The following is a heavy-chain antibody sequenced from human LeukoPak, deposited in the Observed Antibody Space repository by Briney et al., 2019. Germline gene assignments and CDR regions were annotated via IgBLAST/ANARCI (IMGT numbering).Heavy chain of an antibody. CDR1: GGSITGGDSY. J-gene: IGHJ5*02. Sequence: SETLSLTCSVSGGSITGGDSYWSWLRQPPGKGLEWIGYIYFAGSTSYNPSLKSRVTISVDRTKNQLSLKLSSVTAADTAVYYCAREHQNCTSTSCSDWFDPWGLGTLVTVSS. D-gene: IGHD2-2*01. V-gene: IGHV4-30-4*01. CDR3: AREHQNCTSTSCSDWFDP. CDR2: IYFAGST.